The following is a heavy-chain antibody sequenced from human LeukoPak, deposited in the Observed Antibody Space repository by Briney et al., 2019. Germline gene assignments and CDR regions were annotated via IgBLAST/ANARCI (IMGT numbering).Heavy chain of an antibody. J-gene: IGHJ4*02. V-gene: IGHV3-9*01. D-gene: IGHD5-24*01. CDR3: VKDMGIRAGYNFAHDY. CDR1: GFNFDDHV. Sequence: GGSLRLSCAASGFNFDDHVIHWVRQAPGKGLEWVSAINWNSRNRGYADSVRGRFTISRDNAKNSLYLQMNSLTPEDTALYYCVKDMGIRAGYNFAHDYWGQGTLVTVSS. CDR2: INWNSRNR.